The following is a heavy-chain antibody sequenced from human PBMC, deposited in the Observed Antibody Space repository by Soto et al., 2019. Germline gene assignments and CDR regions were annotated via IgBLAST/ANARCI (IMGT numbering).Heavy chain of an antibody. Sequence: QVQLQESGPGLVKPSETLSLTCTVSGGSISSYYWSWIRQPPGKGLEWIGYIYYSGSTTYNPSLKRRVTISVDTSKNQFSLKLSSVTAEDTAVYYCARADYYDISGHGPDLLLDYWGQGTLVTVSS. CDR3: ARADYYDISGHGPDLLLDY. CDR2: IYYSGST. V-gene: IGHV4-59*01. CDR1: GGSISSYY. D-gene: IGHD3-22*01. J-gene: IGHJ4*02.